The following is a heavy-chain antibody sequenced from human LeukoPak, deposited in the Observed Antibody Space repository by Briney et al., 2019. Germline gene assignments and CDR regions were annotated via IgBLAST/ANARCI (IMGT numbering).Heavy chain of an antibody. V-gene: IGHV1-18*01. Sequence: GASVKVSCKASGYTFTNYAMNWVRQAPGQGLEWMGWISAYNGNTNYAQKLQGRVTMTTDTSTSTAYMELRSLRSDDTAVYYCARVDIVVVPVGPADYWGQGTLVTVSS. CDR3: ARVDIVVVPVGPADY. J-gene: IGHJ4*02. CDR1: GYTFTNYA. CDR2: ISAYNGNT. D-gene: IGHD2-2*03.